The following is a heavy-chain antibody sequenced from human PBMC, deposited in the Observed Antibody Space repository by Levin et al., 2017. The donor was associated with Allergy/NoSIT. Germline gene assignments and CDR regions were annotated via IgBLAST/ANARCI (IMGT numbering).Heavy chain of an antibody. CDR3: TTSDAKLAGYFDWLLTVSSPPEFDL. D-gene: IGHD3-9*01. Sequence: GGSLRLSCAASGFTFSNAWMSWVRQAPGKGLEWVGRIKSKTDGGTTDYAAPVKGRFTISRDDSKNTLYLQMNSLKTEDTAVYYCTTSDAKLAGYFDWLLTVSSPPEFDLWGRGTLVTVSS. V-gene: IGHV3-15*01. J-gene: IGHJ2*01. CDR1: GFTFSNAW. CDR2: IKSKTDGGTT.